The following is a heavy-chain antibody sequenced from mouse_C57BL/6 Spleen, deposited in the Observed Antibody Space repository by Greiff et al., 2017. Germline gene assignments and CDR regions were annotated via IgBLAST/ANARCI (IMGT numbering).Heavy chain of an antibody. J-gene: IGHJ3*01. CDR2: IRSKSSNYAT. Sequence: EVNVVESGGGLVQPKGSLKLSCAASGFTFNTYAMHWVRQAPGKGLEWVARIRSKSSNYATYYADSVKDRFTISRDDSQSMLYLQMNNLKTEDTAMYYCVRDLSYDYDEGFAYWGQGTLVTVSA. V-gene: IGHV10-3*01. CDR3: VRDLSYDYDEGFAY. D-gene: IGHD2-4*01. CDR1: GFTFNTYA.